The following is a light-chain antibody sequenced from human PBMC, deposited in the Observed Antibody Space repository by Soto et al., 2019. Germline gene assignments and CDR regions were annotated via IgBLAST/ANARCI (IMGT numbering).Light chain of an antibody. CDR3: ASWDDALSGVV. CDR1: SSNIGNNA. J-gene: IGLJ3*02. Sequence: QSVLTQPPSVSGAPGQRVTISCSGSSSNIGNNAVNWYQQLPGKAPRDLIYYDDLLPSGVSERFSGSKSGTSVSPAISGLQSDDEADYYCASWDDALSGVVFGGGTKLTVL. CDR2: YDD. V-gene: IGLV1-36*01.